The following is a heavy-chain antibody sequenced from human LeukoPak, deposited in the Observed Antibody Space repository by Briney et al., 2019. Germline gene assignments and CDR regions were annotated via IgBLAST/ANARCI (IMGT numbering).Heavy chain of an antibody. Sequence: SVKVSCKTSGGFSSHAISWVRQAPGQGLEWMGRVIPLLDAPDYAPKFQDRVTMTANKSTSTAYMELSGLRHEDTAVYYCARLNRRRGSCYGSAYHYYGMDVWGQGTTIIVSS. CDR1: GGFSSHA. D-gene: IGHD3-16*01. J-gene: IGHJ6*02. V-gene: IGHV1-69*04. CDR3: ARLNRRRGSCYGSAYHYYGMDV. CDR2: VIPLLDAP.